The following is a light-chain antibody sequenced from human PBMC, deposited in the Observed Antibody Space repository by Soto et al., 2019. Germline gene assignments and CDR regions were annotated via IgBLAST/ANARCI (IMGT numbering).Light chain of an antibody. CDR3: QQPSNLPLT. J-gene: IGKJ4*01. CDR2: TAS. CDR1: QTISTR. V-gene: IGKV1-12*01. Sequence: EIEMTQSPSTLSVSSGDRVTINCRASQTISTRVAWYQQKPGKAPKLLIYTASSLQSGVPARFSGSGSGTEFTLTISSLQPEDFATYYCQQPSNLPLTFGEGTKVDIK.